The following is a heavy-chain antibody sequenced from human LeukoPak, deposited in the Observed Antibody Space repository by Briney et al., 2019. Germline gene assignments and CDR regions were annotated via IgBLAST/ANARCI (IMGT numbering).Heavy chain of an antibody. CDR1: GGTFSSYT. J-gene: IGHJ5*02. CDR2: IIPILGIA. V-gene: IGHV1-69*02. CDR3: ARSAVVIAHNADWFDP. D-gene: IGHD2-21*01. Sequence: GSSVKVSCKASGGTFSSYTISWVRQAPGQGLEWMGRIIPILGIANYAQKFQGRVTITADKSTSTAYMELSSLRSEDTAVYYCARSAVVIAHNADWFDPWGQGTLVTVSS.